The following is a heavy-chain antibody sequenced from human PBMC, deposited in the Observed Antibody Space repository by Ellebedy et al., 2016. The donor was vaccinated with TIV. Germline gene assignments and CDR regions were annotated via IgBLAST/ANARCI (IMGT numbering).Heavy chain of an antibody. CDR1: GLTFRTYW. J-gene: IGHJ6*02. D-gene: IGHD2/OR15-2a*01. V-gene: IGHV3-74*01. Sequence: GESLKISCTASGLTFRTYWMHWVRQAPGKGLVWVSRINSDGSSTSYADSVKGRFTLSRDSSKNTLYLQMNSLRADDTALYYCAREVLGGQGDMDVWGQGTAVTVSS. CDR2: INSDGSST. CDR3: AREVLGGQGDMDV.